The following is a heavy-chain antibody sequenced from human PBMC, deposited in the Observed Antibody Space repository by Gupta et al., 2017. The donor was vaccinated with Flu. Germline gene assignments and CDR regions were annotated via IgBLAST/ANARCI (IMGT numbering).Heavy chain of an antibody. CDR1: GFPFSSHA. Sequence: EVPLLESGGGLVQPGGSLRLSCAASGFPFSSHAMSWVRQAPGKGLEWVSAISGSGGSTYYADSVKGRFTISRDNSKNTLYLQMNSLRAEDTAVYYCAKDRQQLKMRGPADYWGQGTLVTVSS. D-gene: IGHD6-13*01. CDR3: AKDRQQLKMRGPADY. CDR2: ISGSGGST. J-gene: IGHJ4*02. V-gene: IGHV3-23*01.